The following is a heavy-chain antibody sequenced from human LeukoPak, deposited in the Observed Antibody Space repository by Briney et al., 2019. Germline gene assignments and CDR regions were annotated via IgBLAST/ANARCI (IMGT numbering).Heavy chain of an antibody. Sequence: GGSLRLSCAASGFTFSSYAMSWVRQAPGKGLEWVSAISGSGGSTYYADSVKGRFTISRDNSKNTLYLQMNSLRAEDTAVYYCAKVGGPYYYDSSGYYGPQTDYWGQGTLVTVFS. CDR1: GFTFSSYA. D-gene: IGHD3-22*01. CDR2: ISGSGGST. CDR3: AKVGGPYYYDSSGYYGPQTDY. J-gene: IGHJ4*02. V-gene: IGHV3-23*01.